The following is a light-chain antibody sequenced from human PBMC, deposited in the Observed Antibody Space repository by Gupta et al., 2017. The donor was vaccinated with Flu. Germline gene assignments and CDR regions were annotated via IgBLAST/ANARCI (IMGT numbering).Light chain of an antibody. CDR3: QTYDSSMSVYV. Sequence: SVLTQPPPVAVAPGQRISSTCTWRSTSDAGRHDVDGCQQQPGTAPTLLIYGDTKRPSGLPDRFSDSKSGTAASLAITGRQAEDEADYYCQTYDSSMSVYVFGVGTKVTVL. CDR2: GDT. J-gene: IGLJ1*01. CDR1: STSDAGRHD. V-gene: IGLV1-40*01.